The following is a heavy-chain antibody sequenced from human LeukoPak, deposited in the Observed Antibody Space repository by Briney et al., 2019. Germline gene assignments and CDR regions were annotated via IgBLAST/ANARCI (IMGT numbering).Heavy chain of an antibody. D-gene: IGHD3-10*01. CDR2: IYAGDRT. J-gene: IGHJ4*02. CDR1: GFTVSSNY. CDR3: ARDLMIRGVILDY. Sequence: GGSLRLSCAASGFTVSSNYMSWVRQAPGKGPEWVSVIYAGDRTYYAESVKGRFTISRDNSKNTLYLQMNSLRAEDTAVYYCARDLMIRGVILDYWGQGTLVTVSS. V-gene: IGHV3-66*02.